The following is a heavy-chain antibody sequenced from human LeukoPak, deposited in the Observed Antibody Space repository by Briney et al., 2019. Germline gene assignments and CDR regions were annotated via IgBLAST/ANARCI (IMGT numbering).Heavy chain of an antibody. CDR1: GGSISGRDYY. CDR2: IYYDGST. Sequence: PSETLSLTCTVSGGSISGRDYYWTWIRQYPGKGLEWIGYIYYDGSTSYNPALKSRVNISLDKSKNQFSLMLTSVTAADTAVFYCARGNGILTRPYSYGMDVWGQGTTVTVSS. D-gene: IGHD2/OR15-2a*01. CDR3: ARGNGILTRPYSYGMDV. V-gene: IGHV4-31*03. J-gene: IGHJ6*02.